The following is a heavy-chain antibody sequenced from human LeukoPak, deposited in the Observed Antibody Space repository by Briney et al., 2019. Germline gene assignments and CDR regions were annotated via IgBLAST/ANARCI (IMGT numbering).Heavy chain of an antibody. CDR3: ANEIRPNDY. J-gene: IGHJ4*02. D-gene: IGHD4-17*01. Sequence: GGSLRLSCGASGFTFSSHAMTWVRQAPGKGLEWVSAISISGDTTYYADAVKGRFTISRDNSKNTVYLQMDSLRAEDTAVYYCANEIRPNDYWGQGTLVTVSS. V-gene: IGHV3-23*01. CDR1: GFTFSSHA. CDR2: ISISGDTT.